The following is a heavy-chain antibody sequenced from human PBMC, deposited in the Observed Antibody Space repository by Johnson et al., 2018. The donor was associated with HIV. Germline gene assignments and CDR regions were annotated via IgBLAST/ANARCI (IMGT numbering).Heavy chain of an antibody. J-gene: IGHJ3*02. Sequence: QVQLVESGGGVVQPGGSLRLSCAASGFTFSSYGMHWVRQAPGKGLEWVAFIRYDGSNEYYADSVKGRFTISRDNSKNTLYLQMNSLRAEDTAVYYCARDKAVGYSSGWHAFDIWGQGTMVTVSS. CDR2: IRYDGSNE. CDR3: ARDKAVGYSSGWHAFDI. D-gene: IGHD6-19*01. V-gene: IGHV3-30*02. CDR1: GFTFSSYG.